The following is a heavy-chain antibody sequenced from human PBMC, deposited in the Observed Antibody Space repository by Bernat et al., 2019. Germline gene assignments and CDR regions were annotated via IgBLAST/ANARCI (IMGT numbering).Heavy chain of an antibody. V-gene: IGHV3-15*07. CDR3: TTGTDIVATNTAHFDY. CDR2: IKSKTDGGTT. D-gene: IGHD5-12*01. CDR1: GFTFSNTW. J-gene: IGHJ4*02. Sequence: EVQLVESGGGLVKPGGSLRLSCAASGFTFSNTWMNWVRQAPGKGLEWVGRIKSKTDGGTTDYAAPVKGRFTISRDDSKNTLYLQMNSLKTEDTAVYYCTTGTDIVATNTAHFDYWGQGTLVTVSS.